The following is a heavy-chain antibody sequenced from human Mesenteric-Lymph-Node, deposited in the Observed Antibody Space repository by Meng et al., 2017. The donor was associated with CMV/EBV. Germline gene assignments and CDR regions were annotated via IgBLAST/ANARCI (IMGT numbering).Heavy chain of an antibody. J-gene: IGHJ4*02. D-gene: IGHD1-14*01. CDR1: GFAFSGST. V-gene: IGHV3-73*01. CDR3: ARLPGIEGDGY. CDR2: IKNKAGNYAT. Sequence: GESLKISCAASGFAFSGSTMHWVRQASGKGLEWVGRIKNKAGNYATVYAASVKGRFTISRDDSNNTAYLQVSSLKTEDTAVYFCARLPGIEGDGYWGQGTLVTVSS.